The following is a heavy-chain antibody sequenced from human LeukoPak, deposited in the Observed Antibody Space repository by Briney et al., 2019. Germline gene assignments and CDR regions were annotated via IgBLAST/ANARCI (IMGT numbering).Heavy chain of an antibody. CDR1: GFTFSSYA. Sequence: GGSLRLSCAASGFTFSSYAMSWVRQAPGKGLEWVSAISGSGGSTYYADSVKGRFTISRDNSKNTLYLQMNSLRAEDTAVYYWAKDLGQPYAFDIWGQGAMVTVSS. V-gene: IGHV3-23*01. CDR3: AKDLGQPYAFDI. D-gene: IGHD2-2*01. CDR2: ISGSGGST. J-gene: IGHJ3*02.